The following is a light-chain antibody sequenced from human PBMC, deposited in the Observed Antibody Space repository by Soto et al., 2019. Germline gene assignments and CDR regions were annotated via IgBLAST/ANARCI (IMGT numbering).Light chain of an antibody. CDR2: EVS. V-gene: IGLV2-14*01. CDR1: SSDVGGYNY. J-gene: IGLJ1*01. CDR3: SSYTSGSLRV. Sequence: QSALTQPASVSGSPGQSITISCTGTSSDVGGYNYVSWYQQHPGKAPKLLIYEVSYRPSGVSDRFSGSKSGNTASLTISGLQAEDEADYYCSSYTSGSLRVFGTGIKLTVL.